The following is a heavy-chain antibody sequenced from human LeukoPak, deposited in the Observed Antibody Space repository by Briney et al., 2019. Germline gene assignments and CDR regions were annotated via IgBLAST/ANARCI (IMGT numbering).Heavy chain of an antibody. CDR3: ARERQQLPGFDY. CDR1: GGIFSSYA. V-gene: IGHV1-69*13. Sequence: SVKVSCTASGGIFSSYAISWVRQAPGQGLEWMGGIIPIFGTANYAQKFQGRVTITADESTTTAYMELSSLRPEDTAVYYCARERQQLPGFDYWGQGTLVTVSS. CDR2: IIPIFGTA. D-gene: IGHD6-13*01. J-gene: IGHJ4*02.